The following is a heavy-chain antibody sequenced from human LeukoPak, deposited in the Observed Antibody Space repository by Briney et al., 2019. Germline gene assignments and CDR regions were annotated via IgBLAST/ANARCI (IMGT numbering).Heavy chain of an antibody. CDR1: GGTFSSYA. V-gene: IGHV1-69*04. Sequence: ASVKVSCKASGGTFSSYAISWVRQAPGQGLEWMGRIIPILGIANYAQKFQGRVTITADKSTSTAYMELSSLRSDDTAVYYCARSDGPLDYWGQGTLVTVSS. CDR2: IIPILGIA. CDR3: ARSDGPLDY. J-gene: IGHJ4*02.